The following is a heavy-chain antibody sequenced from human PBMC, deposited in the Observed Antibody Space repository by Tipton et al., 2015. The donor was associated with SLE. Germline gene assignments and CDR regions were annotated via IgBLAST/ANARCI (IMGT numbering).Heavy chain of an antibody. J-gene: IGHJ3*02. CDR3: ARGAAAADTGAFDS. D-gene: IGHD6-13*01. CDR2: IYSDGTT. V-gene: IGHV4-61*02. CDR1: GDSISSGTYS. Sequence: TLSLTCSVSGDSISSGTYSWAWIRPPAGKGLEWIGRIYSDGTTNYNPLLKSRVTLSVDTSKNQFSLKLSSVTPADTAVYYCARGAAAADTGAFDSWGQGTMVTVS.